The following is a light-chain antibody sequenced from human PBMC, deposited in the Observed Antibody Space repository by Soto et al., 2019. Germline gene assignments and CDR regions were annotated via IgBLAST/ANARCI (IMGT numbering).Light chain of an antibody. CDR3: QQSYDTPLT. V-gene: IGKV1-39*01. J-gene: IGKJ4*01. CDR1: QTISRN. CDR2: AAS. Sequence: DIQMTQSPVSLSASVGDRVTITCRASQTISRNLNWYQQKPGKAPKLLIFAASSLQSGVPLRFSGSGSGTDFTRTISSLQPEDFATYYGQQSYDTPLTFGGGTEVEIK.